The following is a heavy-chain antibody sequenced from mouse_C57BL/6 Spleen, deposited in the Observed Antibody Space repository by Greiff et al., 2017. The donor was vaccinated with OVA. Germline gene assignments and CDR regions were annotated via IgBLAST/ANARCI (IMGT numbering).Heavy chain of an antibody. CDR1: GFNIKDYY. V-gene: IGHV14-2*01. J-gene: IGHJ2*01. D-gene: IGHD2-3*01. CDR2: IDPEDGET. CDR3: AREDGYFYYFDY. Sequence: EVQGVESGAELVKPGASVKLSCTASGFNIKDYYMHWVKQRTEQGLEWIGRIDPEDGETKYAPKFQGKATITADTSSNTAYLQLSRLTSEDSAVYYCAREDGYFYYFDYWGQGTTLTVSS.